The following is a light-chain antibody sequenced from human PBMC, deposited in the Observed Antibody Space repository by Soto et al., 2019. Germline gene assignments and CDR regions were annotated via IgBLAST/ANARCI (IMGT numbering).Light chain of an antibody. CDR1: QSVSSTY. CDR3: QQYGSSPT. CDR2: GAS. J-gene: IGKJ2*01. V-gene: IGKV3-20*01. Sequence: EIVLTQSPGTLSLSPGERATLSCRASQSVSSTYLAWYQQKPDQAPRLLIYGASNRATGIPDRFSGSGSGTDFTLTISRPEPVDFAVYFCQQYGSSPTFGQGTKLEIK.